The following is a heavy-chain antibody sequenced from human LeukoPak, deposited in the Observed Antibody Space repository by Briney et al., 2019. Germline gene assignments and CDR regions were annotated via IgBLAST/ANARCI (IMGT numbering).Heavy chain of an antibody. CDR3: ARFYDYYFDY. Sequence: SETLSLTCAVYGGSFSGYYWSWIRQPPGKGLEWIGEINHSGSTNYNPSLKSRVTISADTSKNQFFLKLSSVTAADTAVYYCARFYDYYFDYWGQGTLVTVSS. D-gene: IGHD5/OR15-5a*01. V-gene: IGHV4-34*01. J-gene: IGHJ4*02. CDR2: INHSGST. CDR1: GGSFSGYY.